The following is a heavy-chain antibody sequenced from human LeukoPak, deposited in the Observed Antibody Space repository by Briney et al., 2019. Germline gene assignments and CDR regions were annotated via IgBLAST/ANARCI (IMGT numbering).Heavy chain of an antibody. J-gene: IGHJ4*02. V-gene: IGHV4-30-4*08. CDR3: ARGGVWFGESRHFDY. Sequence: SQTLSLTCTVSGGSISSGDYYWSWIRQPPGKGLEWIGCIYYSGSTYYNPSLKSRVTISVDTSKNQFSLKLSSVTAADTAVYYCARGGVWFGESRHFDYWGQGTLVTVSS. CDR2: IYYSGST. D-gene: IGHD3-10*01. CDR1: GGSISSGDYY.